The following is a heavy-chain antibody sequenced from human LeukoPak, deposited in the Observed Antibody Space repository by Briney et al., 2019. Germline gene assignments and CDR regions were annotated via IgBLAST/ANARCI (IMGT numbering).Heavy chain of an antibody. Sequence: ASVKVSCKASGYTFTSYGISWVRQAPGQGLEWMGWISAYNGNTNYAQKLQGRVTMTTDTSTSTAYMELRSLRSDDTAVYYCARVAYSYGPFDYWGQGALVTVSS. D-gene: IGHD5-18*01. V-gene: IGHV1-18*01. CDR3: ARVAYSYGPFDY. J-gene: IGHJ4*02. CDR2: ISAYNGNT. CDR1: GYTFTSYG.